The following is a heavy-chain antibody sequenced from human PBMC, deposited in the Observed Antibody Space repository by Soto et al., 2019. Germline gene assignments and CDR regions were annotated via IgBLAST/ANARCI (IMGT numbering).Heavy chain of an antibody. CDR3: ARGEWLATIKPYFAY. CDR1: GDSMSSYY. V-gene: IGHV4-59*01. CDR2: IYYSGST. J-gene: IGHJ4*02. D-gene: IGHD5-12*01. Sequence: QVQLQESGPGLVKPSETLSLTCTVSGDSMSSYYWSWIRQSPGKGLEWIGYIYYSGSTNYNPSLKSRVAISLDTSKNQFSLMLSSVTAADTAVYYCARGEWLATIKPYFAYWGQGTLVTVSS.